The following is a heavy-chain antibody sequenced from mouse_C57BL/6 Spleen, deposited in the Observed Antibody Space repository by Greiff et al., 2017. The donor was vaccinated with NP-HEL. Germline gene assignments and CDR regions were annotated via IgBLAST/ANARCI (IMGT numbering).Heavy chain of an antibody. J-gene: IGHJ4*01. V-gene: IGHV3-6*01. CDR2: ISYDGSN. CDR1: GYSITSGYY. CDR3: VHEYGSRWAMDY. Sequence: EVKLMESGPGLVKPSQSLSLTCSVTGYSITSGYYWNLIRQFPGNKLEWMGYISYDGSNHYNPSLKNRISITRDTAKTQFFLKLNSVTTEDTDTDICVHEYGSRWAMDYWGQGTSVTVSS. D-gene: IGHD1-1*01.